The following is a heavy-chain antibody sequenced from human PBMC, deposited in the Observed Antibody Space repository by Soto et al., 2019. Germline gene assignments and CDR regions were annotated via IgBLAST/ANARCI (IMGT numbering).Heavy chain of an antibody. Sequence: GGSLRLSCVGSGFSLANFAMKWGRQTPGKGQEWVSYISRRGDNIYYAESVKGRFTISRDNAGNTLYLQMNSLRDEDAAQHYCAKGPHPNIGWTYSFASWGQGVPVTVTS. CDR1: GFSLANFA. V-gene: IGHV3-48*02. J-gene: IGHJ4*02. CDR3: AKGPHPNIGWTYSFAS. D-gene: IGHD6-19*01. CDR2: ISRRGDNI.